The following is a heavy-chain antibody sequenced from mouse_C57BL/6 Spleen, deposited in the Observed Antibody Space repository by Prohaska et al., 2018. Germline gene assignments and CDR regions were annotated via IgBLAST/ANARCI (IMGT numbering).Heavy chain of an antibody. D-gene: IGHD1-1*01. CDR1: GYSITSGYY. V-gene: IGHV3-6*01. CDR3: ARETVYYGSSPYYFDY. Sequence: DVQLQESGPGLVKPSQSLSLTCSVTGYSITSGYYWNWIRQFPGNKLEWMGYISYDGSNNYNPSLKNRIAITRDTSKNQFCLKLNSVTTEDTATYYCARETVYYGSSPYYFDYWGQGTTLTVSS. CDR2: ISYDGSN. J-gene: IGHJ2*01.